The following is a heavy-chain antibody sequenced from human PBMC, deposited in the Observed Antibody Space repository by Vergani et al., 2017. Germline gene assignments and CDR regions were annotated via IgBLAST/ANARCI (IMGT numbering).Heavy chain of an antibody. V-gene: IGHV4-30-2*01. Sequence: QLQLQESGSGLVKPSQTLSLTCAVSGGPISSGGYSWSWIRQPPGKGLEWSGYIYHSGSTYYNPSLKSRVTISVDRSKNQFSLKLSSVTAADTAVYYCAREDCSSTSCYRSGAFDIWGQGTMVTVSS. CDR3: AREDCSSTSCYRSGAFDI. CDR1: GGPISSGGYS. CDR2: IYHSGST. J-gene: IGHJ3*02. D-gene: IGHD2-2*02.